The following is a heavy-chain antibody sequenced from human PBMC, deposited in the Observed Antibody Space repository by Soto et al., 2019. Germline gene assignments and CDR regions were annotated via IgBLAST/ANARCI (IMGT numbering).Heavy chain of an antibody. D-gene: IGHD2-15*01. Sequence: QITLKESGPTLVKPTQTLTLTCTFSGFSLSPSGVGVGWIRQPPGKALEWLALIYWDDDKRYSPSLKSRLTITKDTSKSQVVLTMTNMDPVDTATYYCALRPSYCIYGNCYSGFDYWGQGTLVTVSS. CDR1: GFSLSPSGVG. CDR3: ALRPSYCIYGNCYSGFDY. CDR2: IYWDDDK. J-gene: IGHJ4*02. V-gene: IGHV2-5*02.